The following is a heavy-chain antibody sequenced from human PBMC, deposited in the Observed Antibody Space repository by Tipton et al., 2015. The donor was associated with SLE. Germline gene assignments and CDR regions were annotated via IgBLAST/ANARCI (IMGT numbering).Heavy chain of an antibody. V-gene: IGHV3-33*01. CDR3: AREIKENGLDY. Sequence: RSLRLSCAASGFTFSSYAMHWVRQAPGKGLEWVAVIWYDGSNDHYVDSVKGRFTISRDNSKNALFLQMNSLRAEDTAVYYCAREIKENGLDYWGQGTLVTVSS. CDR1: GFTFSSYA. CDR2: IWYDGSND. D-gene: IGHD2-8*01. J-gene: IGHJ4*02.